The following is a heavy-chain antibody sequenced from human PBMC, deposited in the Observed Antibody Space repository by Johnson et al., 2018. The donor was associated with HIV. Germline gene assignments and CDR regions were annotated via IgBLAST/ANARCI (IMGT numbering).Heavy chain of an antibody. V-gene: IGHV3-72*01. CDR3: ARGPRNPGLDFCDI. CDR2: SRNKANRYTT. Sequence: LPLVESGGGLLQPAGSLRLSCAASAFSFSDHYMGWVRTALGKALEWVGRSRNKANRYTTEYAASVKGRFTISRDDSKNSVYLQMNSLKTEDTAVYYCARGPRNPGLDFCDIWGQGTMVTVSS. D-gene: IGHD3-3*01. J-gene: IGHJ3*02. CDR1: AFSFSDHY.